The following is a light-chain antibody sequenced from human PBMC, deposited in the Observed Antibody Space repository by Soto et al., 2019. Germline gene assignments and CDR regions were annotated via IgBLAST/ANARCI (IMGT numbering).Light chain of an antibody. CDR3: QQLNAYPIT. J-gene: IGKJ5*01. CDR2: DVS. V-gene: IGKV1-5*01. CDR1: QSTNSW. Sequence: DIQMTQSPSSLSASVGDRVTITCRASQSTNSWLAWYQQKPGKAPKVLIYDVSSLESGVPSRFSGSGSGTDFTLTISSLQPEDFATYYCQQLNAYPITFGQGTRLEIK.